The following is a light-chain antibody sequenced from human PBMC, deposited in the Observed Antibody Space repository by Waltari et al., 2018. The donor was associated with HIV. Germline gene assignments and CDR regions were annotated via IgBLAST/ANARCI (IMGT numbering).Light chain of an antibody. CDR2: DDN. V-gene: IGLV1-51*01. CDR3: ATWESRLGTVV. CDR1: NSNIGNNY. J-gene: IGLJ2*01. Sequence: QSVLTQPPSVSAAPGQNVAISCSGSNSNIGNNYVAWYQQLPGTAPKLLFFDDNKRPSGSPDRFSGAKSGTSATLGITGLQTGDEAHYYCATWESRLGTVVFGGGTKVTVL.